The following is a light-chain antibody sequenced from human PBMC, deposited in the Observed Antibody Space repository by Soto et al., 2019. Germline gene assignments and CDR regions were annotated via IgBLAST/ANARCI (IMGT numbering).Light chain of an antibody. CDR1: SGHSSYA. CDR2: LNSDGSH. Sequence: QLVLTQSPSASASLGASVKLTCTLSSGHSSYAIAWHQQQPEKGPRYLMKLNSDGSHSKGDGIPDRFSGSNSGAERYLTISCLQSEDEADYHCQTWGSHVILGGGTKLPVL. J-gene: IGLJ2*01. CDR3: QTWGSHVI. V-gene: IGLV4-69*01.